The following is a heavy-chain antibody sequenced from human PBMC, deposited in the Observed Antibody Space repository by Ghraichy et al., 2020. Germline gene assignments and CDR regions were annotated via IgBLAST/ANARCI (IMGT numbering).Heavy chain of an antibody. Sequence: GESLRLSCVTSGFTFGGYAMAWFRQAPGKGLEWVGFIRSKADGETTQYAASVKGRFTISRDDSKSIAYLQMNSLKPEDTAVYYCTRDRPLDYWGQGTLVTVSS. J-gene: IGHJ4*02. CDR2: IRSKADGETT. CDR3: TRDRPLDY. CDR1: GFTFGGYA. V-gene: IGHV3-49*03.